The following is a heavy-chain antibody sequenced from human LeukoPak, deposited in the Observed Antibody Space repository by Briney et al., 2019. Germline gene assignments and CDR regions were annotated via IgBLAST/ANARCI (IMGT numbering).Heavy chain of an antibody. V-gene: IGHV4-4*07. CDR3: AKGTILGGYMKEHGMDG. Sequence: SETLSLSCTFSGDSMSDYYWSWIRQSAGRGLEWIGRIYTTGDTNYNPSLESRLTMSIDASKNKFSLRLSSVTAADTARYYCAKGTILGGYMKEHGMDGWGQGTTVTVSS. CDR1: GDSMSDYY. CDR2: IYTTGDT. D-gene: IGHD5-18*01. J-gene: IGHJ6*02.